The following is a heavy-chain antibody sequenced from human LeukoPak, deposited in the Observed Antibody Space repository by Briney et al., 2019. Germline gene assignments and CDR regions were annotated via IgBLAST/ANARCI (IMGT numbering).Heavy chain of an antibody. D-gene: IGHD5-18*01. CDR2: VSGSGGGT. CDR3: AKDGYSYGYSPPYYFDY. CDR1: GFTFSTYA. J-gene: IGHJ4*02. Sequence: PGGSLRLSCAASGFTFSTYAMSWVRQAPGKGLEWVSGVSGSGGGTYYADSVKDRFTISRDNSKNTLYLQMNSLRAEDTAVYYCAKDGYSYGYSPPYYFDYWGQGALVTVSS. V-gene: IGHV3-23*01.